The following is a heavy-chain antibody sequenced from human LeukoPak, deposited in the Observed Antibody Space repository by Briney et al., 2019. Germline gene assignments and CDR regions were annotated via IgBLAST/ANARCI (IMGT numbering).Heavy chain of an antibody. CDR3: TSNLYSGSYYYAY. D-gene: IGHD1-26*01. CDR2: VYHSGNS. J-gene: IGHJ4*02. CDR1: GYSISSGYY. V-gene: IGHV4-38-2*02. Sequence: SETLSLTCTVSGYSISSGYYWGWIRQPPGKGLEWIGNVYHSGNSYYNPSLKSRVTISLDTPRNQVSLKLSSVTAADTAVYYCTSNLYSGSYYYAYWGQGILVTVSS.